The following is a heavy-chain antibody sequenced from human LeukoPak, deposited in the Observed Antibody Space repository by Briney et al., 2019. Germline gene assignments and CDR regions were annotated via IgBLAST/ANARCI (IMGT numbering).Heavy chain of an antibody. J-gene: IGHJ4*02. D-gene: IGHD3-10*01. Sequence: GGSLRLSCAASGFTFSRYWMSWVRQAPGKGLEWVANIKEDGREKYYVDSVKGRFTISRDNGKNSLSLQMNSLRAEDTAVYYCARYGSGSPFDYWGQGILVTVSS. CDR1: GFTFSRYW. CDR3: ARYGSGSPFDY. V-gene: IGHV3-7*01. CDR2: IKEDGREK.